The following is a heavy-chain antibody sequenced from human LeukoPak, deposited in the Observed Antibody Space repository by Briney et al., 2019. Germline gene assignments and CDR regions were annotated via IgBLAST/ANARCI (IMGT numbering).Heavy chain of an antibody. Sequence: ASVKVSCKVSGFALTELAIHWVRQAPGRGLEWVGGLDPEDGETIYAQKFQGRVTMTEDTSTDIAYMEMSSLRSDDTAVYYCAADGGNYYYYWGQGTLVTVSS. CDR2: LDPEDGET. D-gene: IGHD1-26*01. V-gene: IGHV1-24*01. CDR3: AADGGNYYYY. CDR1: GFALTELA. J-gene: IGHJ4*02.